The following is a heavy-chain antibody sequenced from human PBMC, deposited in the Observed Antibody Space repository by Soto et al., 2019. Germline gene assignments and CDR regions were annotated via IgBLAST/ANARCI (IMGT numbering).Heavy chain of an antibody. V-gene: IGHV4-30-2*01. J-gene: IGHJ4*02. Sequence: QLQLQESGSGLVKPSQTLSLTCVVSGGSIGSDNHSWNWIRQPPGKGLEWIGYIYHSGRTYYNPSLKSRVTISVDKSKHPFSLKLTSVTAADTAMYFCARSSRLGPFDYWGQGTQVIVSS. CDR3: ARSSRLGPFDY. CDR1: GGSIGSDNHS. D-gene: IGHD3-9*01. CDR2: IYHSGRT.